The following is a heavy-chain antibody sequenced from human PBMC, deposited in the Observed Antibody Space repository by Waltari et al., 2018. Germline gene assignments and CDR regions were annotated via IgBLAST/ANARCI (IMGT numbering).Heavy chain of an antibody. J-gene: IGHJ4*02. CDR2: IYTSGST. V-gene: IGHV4-61*02. Sequence: QVNLQASGPRLVTASQTQSLTSTGSGSSSILGSYYWSWFRRPAGKGLEWIGRIYTSGSTSDLPSLKSRVTISVDTSKLQFSVKLGSVTAADTAVYDCARGTFRFGDYGKDYWGQGTLVTVSS. CDR3: ARGTFRFGDYGKDY. CDR1: GSSSILGSYY. D-gene: IGHD4-17*01.